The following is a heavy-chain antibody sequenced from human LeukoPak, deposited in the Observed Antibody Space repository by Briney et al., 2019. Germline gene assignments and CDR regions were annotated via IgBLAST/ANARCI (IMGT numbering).Heavy chain of an antibody. V-gene: IGHV3-15*01. CDR1: GFTFSNAW. Sequence: KAGGSLRLSCAASGFTFSNAWMSWVRQAPGKGLEWVGRIKSKTDGGTTDYAAPVKGRFTISRDDSKNTLYLQMNSLKTEDTAVYYCTTDPKRYYYDSSGYYTLDYWGQGTLVTVSS. J-gene: IGHJ4*02. CDR2: IKSKTDGGTT. CDR3: TTDPKRYYYDSSGYYTLDY. D-gene: IGHD3-22*01.